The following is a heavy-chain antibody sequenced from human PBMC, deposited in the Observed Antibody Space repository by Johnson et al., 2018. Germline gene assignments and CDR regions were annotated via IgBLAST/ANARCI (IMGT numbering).Heavy chain of an antibody. CDR2: MNPHSGNT. J-gene: IGHJ6*02. CDR1: GYTFTSYD. CDR3: ARGNSSGWYVWDYYYYGMDV. Sequence: QVQLVQSGAEVKKPGASVKVSCKASGYTFTSYDINWVRQATGQGLEWMGWMNPHSGNTGYAQKFQGRVTMTRNTSISTAYMELGSLRSEDTAGYYCARGNSSGWYVWDYYYYGMDVWGQGTTVTVSS. V-gene: IGHV1-8*01. D-gene: IGHD6-19*01.